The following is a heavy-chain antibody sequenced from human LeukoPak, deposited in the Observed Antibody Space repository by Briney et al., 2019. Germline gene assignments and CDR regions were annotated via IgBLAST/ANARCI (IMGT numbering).Heavy chain of an antibody. J-gene: IGHJ4*02. D-gene: IGHD3-10*02. Sequence: SETLSLTCAVYGGSFSGYYWSWIRQPPGKGLEWIGEINHSGSTNYNPSLKSRVTISVDTSKNQFSLKLSSMTAADTAVYYCARGGRSLVRGYFDYWGQGTLVTASS. CDR1: GGSFSGYY. CDR2: INHSGST. V-gene: IGHV4-34*01. CDR3: ARGGRSLVRGYFDY.